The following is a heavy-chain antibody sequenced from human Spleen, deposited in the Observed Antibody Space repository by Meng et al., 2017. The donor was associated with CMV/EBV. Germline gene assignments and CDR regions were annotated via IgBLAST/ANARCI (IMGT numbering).Heavy chain of an antibody. CDR2: TYYRSKWYN. V-gene: IGHV6-1*01. D-gene: IGHD1-26*01. J-gene: IGHJ4*02. Sequence: ISGDSVSSNSAAWTWIRQSPSRGLECLGRTYYRSKWYNEYALSVKSRITINPDTSKNQFSLQLNSVTPDDTAVYYCARARSGTFDYWGQGTLVTVSS. CDR3: ARARSGTFDY. CDR1: GDSVSSNSAA.